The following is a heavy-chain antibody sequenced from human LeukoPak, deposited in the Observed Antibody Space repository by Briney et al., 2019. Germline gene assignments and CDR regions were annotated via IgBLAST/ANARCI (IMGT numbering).Heavy chain of an antibody. V-gene: IGHV3-33*01. J-gene: IGHJ4*02. D-gene: IGHD3-16*01. Sequence: GSLRLSCVVSGFTFSSYGMHWLRQAPGKGLEWVAVIWYDGSKMFYGDSVEGRFSVSRDDSKNTLYLQMSSLRAEDTAVYYCTRDGGSGIDYWGQGTLVTVSS. CDR3: TRDGGSGIDY. CDR1: GFTFSSYG. CDR2: IWYDGSKM.